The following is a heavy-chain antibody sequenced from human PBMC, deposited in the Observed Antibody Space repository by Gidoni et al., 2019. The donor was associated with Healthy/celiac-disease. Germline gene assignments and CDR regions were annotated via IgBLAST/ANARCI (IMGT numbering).Heavy chain of an antibody. Sequence: EVQLVESGGGLVKPGGSLRLSCAASGFPFSSYSMNWVRQAPGKGLEWVSSISSSSSYIYYADSVKGRFTISRDNAKNSLYLQMNSLRAEDTAVYYCARPPPTPNNSPSWFDPWGQGTLVTVSS. CDR3: ARPPPTPNNSPSWFDP. D-gene: IGHD1-20*01. CDR1: GFPFSSYS. CDR2: ISSSSSYI. V-gene: IGHV3-21*01. J-gene: IGHJ5*02.